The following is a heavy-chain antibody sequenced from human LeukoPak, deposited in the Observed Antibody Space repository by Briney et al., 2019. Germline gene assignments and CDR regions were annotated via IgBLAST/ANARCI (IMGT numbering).Heavy chain of an antibody. J-gene: IGHJ4*02. Sequence: GGSLRHSCAASGFTFSSYWMSWVRQAPGKGLEWVANIKQDGSEKYYVDSVKGRFTISRDNAKNSLYLQMNSLRAEDTAVYYCARVRYSYGYSYYFDYWGQGTLVTVSS. D-gene: IGHD5-18*01. CDR3: ARVRYSYGYSYYFDY. CDR2: IKQDGSEK. V-gene: IGHV3-7*03. CDR1: GFTFSSYW.